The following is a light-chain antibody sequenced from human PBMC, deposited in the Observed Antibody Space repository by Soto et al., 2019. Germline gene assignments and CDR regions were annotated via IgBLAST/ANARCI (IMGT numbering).Light chain of an antibody. CDR3: QHYNSYSEA. J-gene: IGKJ1*01. V-gene: IGKV1-39*01. Sequence: DVHMSQCPSSLSASVGDRVTITCRASQSISSYLNWYQQKPGKAPKLLIYAASSLQSGVPSRFSGSGSGTEFTLTISSLQPDDFATYYCQHYNSYSEAFGQGTKVDIK. CDR1: QSISSY. CDR2: AAS.